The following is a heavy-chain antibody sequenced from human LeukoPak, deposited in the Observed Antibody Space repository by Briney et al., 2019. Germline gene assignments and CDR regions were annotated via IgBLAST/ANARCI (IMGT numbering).Heavy chain of an antibody. Sequence: SETLSLTCTVSGDSISSRSYYWGWIRQPPRKGLEWIGSIYHSGSTYYNPSLKSRVTISVDTSKNQFSLKLSSVTAADTAVYYCAREVVRGVIDYWGQGTLVTVSS. J-gene: IGHJ4*02. D-gene: IGHD3-10*01. CDR1: GDSISSRSYY. CDR2: IYHSGST. CDR3: AREVVRGVIDY. V-gene: IGHV4-39*07.